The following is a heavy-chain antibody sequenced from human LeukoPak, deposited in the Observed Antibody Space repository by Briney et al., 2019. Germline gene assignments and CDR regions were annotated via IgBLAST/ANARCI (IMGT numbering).Heavy chain of an antibody. CDR1: GFTFGDYA. J-gene: IGHJ6*02. CDR3: TRDDRYCSSTSCSTTHYYYYGMDV. Sequence: GGSLRLSCTASGFTFGDYAMSWFRQAPGEGLEWVGFIRSKAYGGTTEYAASVKGRFTISRDDSKSITYLQMNSLKTEDTAVYYCTRDDRYCSSTSCSTTHYYYYGMDVWGQGTTVTVSS. D-gene: IGHD2-2*01. CDR2: IRSKAYGGTT. V-gene: IGHV3-49*03.